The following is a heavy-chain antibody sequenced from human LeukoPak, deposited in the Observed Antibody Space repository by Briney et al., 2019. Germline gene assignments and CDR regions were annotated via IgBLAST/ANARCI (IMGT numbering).Heavy chain of an antibody. V-gene: IGHV3-21*01. D-gene: IGHD3-22*01. Sequence: GGSLRLSCAASGFTFSSYSMNWVRQAPGKGLEWVSSISSSSSYIYYADSVKGRFTISRDNAKNSLYLQTNSLRAEDTAVYYCARARAYDSSGYVLAYWGQGTLVTVSS. CDR3: ARARAYDSSGYVLAY. CDR1: GFTFSSYS. CDR2: ISSSSSYI. J-gene: IGHJ4*02.